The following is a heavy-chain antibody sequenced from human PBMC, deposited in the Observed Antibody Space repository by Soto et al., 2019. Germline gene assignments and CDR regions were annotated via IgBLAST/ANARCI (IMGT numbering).Heavy chain of an antibody. J-gene: IGHJ3*01. CDR1: GFTFSHYD. V-gene: IGHV3-23*01. CDR3: TREASSWGFAFDL. Sequence: EVQLLESGGGLVQPGGSLRLSCAASGFTFSHYDMSWVRQAPGKGLQWVSTIFGSGAPTHYADSVKGRFGISRDNSNNMLFLEMNSLKDEDTAVYYCTREASSWGFAFDLWGQGTRVAVSS. CDR2: IFGSGAPT. D-gene: IGHD3-16*01.